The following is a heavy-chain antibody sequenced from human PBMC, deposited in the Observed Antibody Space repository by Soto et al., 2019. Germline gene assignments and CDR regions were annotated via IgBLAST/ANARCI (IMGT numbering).Heavy chain of an antibody. V-gene: IGHV2-5*02. CDR2: IYWDDDK. CDR1: GFSLTTSGVG. Sequence: QITLKESGPTVVKPTETLTLTCTFSGFSLTTSGVGVGWVRQSPGKAPEWLALIYWDDDKRYSTSLKSILTITKDTSKNQVVLTMANVDPADTATYYCARRVLRTVFGLVTTTAIYFDFWGQGTPVVVSS. CDR3: ARRVLRTVFGLVTTTAIYFDF. D-gene: IGHD3-3*01. J-gene: IGHJ4*02.